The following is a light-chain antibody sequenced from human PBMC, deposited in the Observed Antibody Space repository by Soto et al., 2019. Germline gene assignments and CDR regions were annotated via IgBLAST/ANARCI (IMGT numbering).Light chain of an antibody. CDR2: LAS. Sequence: EIVMTQSPATLSVSPGERATLSCRASQRVSSNLAWYQQKPGQAPRLLIYLASYRADGVPARFSGGGSGTEFTLTISSLQSEDFAVYYCQQYNSWPPITFGQGTRLEIK. CDR1: QRVSSN. CDR3: QQYNSWPPIT. J-gene: IGKJ5*01. V-gene: IGKV3D-15*01.